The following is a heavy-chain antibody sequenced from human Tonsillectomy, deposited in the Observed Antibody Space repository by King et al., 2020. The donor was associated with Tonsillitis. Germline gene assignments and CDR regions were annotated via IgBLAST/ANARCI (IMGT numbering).Heavy chain of an antibody. CDR3: ARVSGDYSILTGFDY. J-gene: IGHJ4*02. CDR2: ISTYNGNT. D-gene: IGHD3-9*01. CDR1: GYTFTSYG. V-gene: IGHV1-18*04. Sequence: QLVQSGAEVKKPGASVKVCCKASGYTFTSYGISWVRQAPGQGLEWMGWISTYNGNTNYAQKIQGRVTLTTDTSTRTAYMELRSLRSDDTAVYYCARVSGDYSILTGFDYWGQGTLVTVSS.